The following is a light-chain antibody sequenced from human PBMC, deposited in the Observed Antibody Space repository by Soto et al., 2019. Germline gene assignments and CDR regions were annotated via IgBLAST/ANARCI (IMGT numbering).Light chain of an antibody. V-gene: IGLV1-40*01. J-gene: IGLJ2*01. CDR2: DNN. CDR3: QSYDSSLSGPL. CDR1: SSNIGAGYD. Sequence: QAVVTQPPSVSGAPGQRVTISCTGSSSNIGAGYDVHWYQQLPGTAPKLLIYDNNNRPSGVPDRFSGSKSGTSASLAITGLQAEDEADYYCQSYDSSLSGPLFGGGTKLTVL.